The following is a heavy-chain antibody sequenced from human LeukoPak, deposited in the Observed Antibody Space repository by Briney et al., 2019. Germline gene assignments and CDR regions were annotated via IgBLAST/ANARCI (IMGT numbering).Heavy chain of an antibody. J-gene: IGHJ4*02. CDR2: IYYRGST. CDR1: GASISGFY. Sequence: PSETLSLTCAVSGASISGFYWTWIRQPPGKGLEWIGYIYYRGSTNFNPSLKSRVTISVDTSKNQFSLKLTSVTAADTAVYYCARASVAEPYYFDYWGQGTLVTVSS. D-gene: IGHD6-19*01. V-gene: IGHV4-59*01. CDR3: ARASVAEPYYFDY.